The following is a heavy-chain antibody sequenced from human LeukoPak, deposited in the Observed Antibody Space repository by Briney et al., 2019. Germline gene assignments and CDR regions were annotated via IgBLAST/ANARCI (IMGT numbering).Heavy chain of an antibody. CDR3: ARGRSWNETFDY. V-gene: IGHV4-34*01. CDR2: INHSGST. CDR1: GGSFSGYH. J-gene: IGHJ4*02. D-gene: IGHD1-1*01. Sequence: SETLSLTCAVYGGSFSGYHWSWIRQPPGKGLEWIGEINHSGSTNYNPSLKSRVTISVDTSKNQFSLKLSSVTAADTAVYYCARGRSWNETFDYWGQGTLVTVSS.